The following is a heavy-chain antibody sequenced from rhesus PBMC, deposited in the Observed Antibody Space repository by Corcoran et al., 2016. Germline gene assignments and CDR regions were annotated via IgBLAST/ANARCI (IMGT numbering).Heavy chain of an antibody. CDR2: IHDSSGST. CDR3: ASPGGGDYYDDGLDS. CDR1: DYSISCGYF. Sequence: QVPLQESGPGLVQPSETLSPTSAVSDYSISCGYFWASIRHPPGEGLDYIGYIHDSSGSTYYNPSLKSRVTISKDTSKTQFSLKLSTVTAADTAVYYCASPGGGDYYDDGLDSWGQGVVVTVSS. D-gene: IGHD3-34*01. J-gene: IGHJ6*01. V-gene: IGHV4-99*01.